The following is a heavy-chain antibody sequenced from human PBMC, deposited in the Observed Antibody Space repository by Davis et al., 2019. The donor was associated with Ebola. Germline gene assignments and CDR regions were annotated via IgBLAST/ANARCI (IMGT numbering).Heavy chain of an antibody. Sequence: ASVKVFCKASGYTFTSYGISWVRQAPGQGLEWMGWISAYNGNTNYAQKLQGRVTMTTDTSTSTAYMELSSLRSEDTAVYYCARGGPSIAAAGPFDYWGQGTLVTVSS. CDR2: ISAYNGNT. J-gene: IGHJ4*02. CDR1: GYTFTSYG. V-gene: IGHV1-18*01. CDR3: ARGGPSIAAAGPFDY. D-gene: IGHD6-13*01.